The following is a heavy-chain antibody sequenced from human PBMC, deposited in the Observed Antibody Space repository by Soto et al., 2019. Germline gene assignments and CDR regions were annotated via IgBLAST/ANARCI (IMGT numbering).Heavy chain of an antibody. Sequence: GGSLRLSCAASGFTFSDYHMSWIRQAPGKGLEWVSYISSSGSTIYYADSVKGRFTISRDNAKNSLYLQMNSLRAEDTAVYYCARGRSTEAYYYYYMDVWGKGTTVTVSS. CDR3: ARGRSTEAYYYYYMDV. J-gene: IGHJ6*03. V-gene: IGHV3-11*01. D-gene: IGHD2-2*01. CDR2: ISSSGSTI. CDR1: GFTFSDYH.